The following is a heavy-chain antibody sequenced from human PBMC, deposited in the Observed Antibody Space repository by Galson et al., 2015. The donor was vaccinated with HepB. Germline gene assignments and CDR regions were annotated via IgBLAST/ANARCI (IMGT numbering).Heavy chain of an antibody. CDR1: GGTFSSYA. D-gene: IGHD6-13*01. CDR3: ARVANSSSWYHYYYGMDV. J-gene: IGHJ6*02. Sequence: SVKVSCKASGGTFSSYAICWVRQAPGQGLEWMGGIIPIFGTANYAQKFQGRVTITADESTSTAYMELSSLRSEDTAVYYCARVANSSSWYHYYYGMDVWGQGTTVTVSS. CDR2: IIPIFGTA. V-gene: IGHV1-69*13.